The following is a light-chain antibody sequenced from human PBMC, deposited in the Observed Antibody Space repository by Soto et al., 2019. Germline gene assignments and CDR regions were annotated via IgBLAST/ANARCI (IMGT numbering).Light chain of an antibody. J-gene: IGLJ1*01. CDR3: SSYTTSNTRQIV. Sequence: QPVLTQPASVSGSPGQSINISCTGTSSDVGGYNYVSWYQHHPGKAPKLIIYDVSNRPSGVSNPFSGSKSGNTASLTISGLQPEDEADYYCSSYTTSNTRQIVFGTGTKVTVL. CDR2: DVS. CDR1: SSDVGGYNY. V-gene: IGLV2-14*03.